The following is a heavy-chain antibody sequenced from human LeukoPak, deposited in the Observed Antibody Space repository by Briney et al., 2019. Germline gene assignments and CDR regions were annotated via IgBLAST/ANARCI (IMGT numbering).Heavy chain of an antibody. D-gene: IGHD2-15*01. CDR1: RGSITSYS. Sequence: SETLSLTCTVSRGSITSYSWSWIPQSPGHGLEGFGCIYYSVSTNYNPSLKSRVTISVDTSKNQFSLKLSSVAAADTAVYYCARSPPTYCSGGSCYYYGMDVWGQGTTVTVSS. V-gene: IGHV4-59*08. CDR3: ARSPPTYCSGGSCYYYGMDV. CDR2: IYYSVST. J-gene: IGHJ6*02.